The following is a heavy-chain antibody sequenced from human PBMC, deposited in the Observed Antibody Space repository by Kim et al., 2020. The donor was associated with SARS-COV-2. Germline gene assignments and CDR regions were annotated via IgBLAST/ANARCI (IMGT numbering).Heavy chain of an antibody. CDR3: ARERGNDGPPDYYYYYG. Sequence: GGSLRLSCAASGFTFSSYAMHWVRQAPGKGLEWVAVISYDGSNKYYADSVKGRFTISRDNSKNTLYLQMNSLRAEDTAVYYCARERGNDGPPDYYYYYG. CDR2: ISYDGSNK. J-gene: IGHJ6*01. CDR1: GFTFSSYA. V-gene: IGHV3-30-3*01.